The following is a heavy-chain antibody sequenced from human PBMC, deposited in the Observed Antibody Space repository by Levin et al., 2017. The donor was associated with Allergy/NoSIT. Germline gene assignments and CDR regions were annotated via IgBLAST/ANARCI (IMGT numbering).Heavy chain of an antibody. CDR1: GFTFSSYG. CDR2: ISYDGSNK. Sequence: GGSLRLSCAASGFTFSSYGMHWVRQAPGKGLEWVAVISYDGSNKYYADSVKGRFTISRDNSKNTLYLQMNSLRAEVTAVYYCAKASTYGDYPLDGMDVWGQGTTVTVSS. CDR3: AKASTYGDYPLDGMDV. V-gene: IGHV3-30*18. J-gene: IGHJ6*02. D-gene: IGHD4-17*01.